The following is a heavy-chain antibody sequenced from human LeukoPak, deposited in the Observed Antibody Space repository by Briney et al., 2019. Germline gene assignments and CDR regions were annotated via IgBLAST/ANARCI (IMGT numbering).Heavy chain of an antibody. Sequence: ASETLSLTCTVSGYSISSGYYWGWIRQPPGKGLEWIGSIYHSGSTYYNPSLKSRVTISVDTSKNQFSLKLSSVTAADTAVYYCASSEIVTYNWFDPWGQGTLVTVSS. D-gene: IGHD3-22*01. J-gene: IGHJ5*02. CDR1: GYSISSGYY. V-gene: IGHV4-38-2*02. CDR3: ASSEIVTYNWFDP. CDR2: IYHSGST.